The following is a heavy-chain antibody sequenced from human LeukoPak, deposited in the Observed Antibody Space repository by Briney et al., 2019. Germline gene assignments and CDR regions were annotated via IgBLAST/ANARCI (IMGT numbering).Heavy chain of an antibody. V-gene: IGHV3-7*04. CDR2: IKQDGSEK. J-gene: IGHJ3*01. Sequence: AGGSLRLSCAASGFTFSSYWMSWVRQAPGKGLEWVANIKQDGSEKYVDSVKGRFTISRDNAKNSLYLQMSSLRAEDTAVYFCARAGLVPGRAFDVWGQGTMVTVSS. CDR3: ARAGLVPGRAFDV. D-gene: IGHD1-14*01. CDR1: GFTFSSYW.